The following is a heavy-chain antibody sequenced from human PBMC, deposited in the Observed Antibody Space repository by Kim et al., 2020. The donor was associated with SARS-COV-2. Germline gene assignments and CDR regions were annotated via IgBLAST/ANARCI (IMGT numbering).Heavy chain of an antibody. J-gene: IGHJ6*01. CDR3: ARDRGMYDRANDYG. D-gene: IGHD2-8*01. V-gene: IGHV3-33*01. CDR2: IWYDGTNN. CDR1: GFTFSSYG. Sequence: GGSLRLSCAASGFTFSSYGMHWVRQAPGKGLEWVAVIWYDGTNNFYADSMEGRFTISSANSKNTLFLQMNRLRADDTAVYYCARDRGMYDRANDYG.